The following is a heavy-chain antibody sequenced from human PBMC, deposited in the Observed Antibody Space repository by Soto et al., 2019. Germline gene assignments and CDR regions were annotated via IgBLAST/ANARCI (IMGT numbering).Heavy chain of an antibody. V-gene: IGHV4-39*01. Sequence: ETLSLTCIVSGDSISSTNHYWGWIRQPPGKGLEWIGSIYYSGNTYYNPSLKSRVTISVDTSKKQISLKLSSVTATDTAVYFCARQPLVRGVLSDMDVWGQGTTVTVSS. CDR3: ARQPLVRGVLSDMDV. CDR1: GDSISSTNHY. J-gene: IGHJ6*02. D-gene: IGHD3-10*01. CDR2: IYYSGNT.